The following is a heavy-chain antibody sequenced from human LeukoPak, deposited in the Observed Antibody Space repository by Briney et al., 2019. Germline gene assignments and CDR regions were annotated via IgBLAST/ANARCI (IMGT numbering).Heavy chain of an antibody. V-gene: IGHV1-3*03. Sequence: ASVEVSCKASGYTFTSYGISWVRQAPGQRLEWMGWINADNGNTKYSQEFQGRVTITRDTSASTAYMDLSSLRSEDMAVYYCARVVRYSSGPLTDLLPYYFDYWGQGTLVTVSS. CDR1: GYTFTSYG. CDR3: ARVVRYSSGPLTDLLPYYFDY. D-gene: IGHD6-19*01. CDR2: INADNGNT. J-gene: IGHJ4*02.